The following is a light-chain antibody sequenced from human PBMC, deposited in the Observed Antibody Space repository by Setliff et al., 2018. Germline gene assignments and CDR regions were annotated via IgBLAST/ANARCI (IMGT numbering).Light chain of an antibody. CDR2: GAS. CDR3: QQYGSSFSIT. J-gene: IGKJ5*01. CDR1: QSVSSSY. V-gene: IGKV3-20*01. Sequence: EIVLTQSPGTLSLSPGERATLSCRASQSVSSSYFAWYQQKPGQAPRLLIYGASSRATGIPDRFSGSGSGTDFTLTISRLEPEDFAVYYCQQYGSSFSITFGQGTRLE.